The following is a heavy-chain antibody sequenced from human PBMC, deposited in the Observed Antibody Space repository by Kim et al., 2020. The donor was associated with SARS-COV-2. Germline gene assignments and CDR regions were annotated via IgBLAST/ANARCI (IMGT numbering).Heavy chain of an antibody. CDR1: GFTVSSNY. D-gene: IGHD3-10*01. CDR3: ARETSNYYCSGRGYGMDV. CDR2: IYSGGST. J-gene: IGHJ6*02. Sequence: GGSLRLSCAASGFTVSSNYMSWVRQAPGKGLEWVSVIYSGGSTYYADSVKGRFTISRHNSKNTLYLQMNSLRAEDTAVYYCARETSNYYCSGRGYGMDVWGQGTTVTVSS. V-gene: IGHV3-53*04.